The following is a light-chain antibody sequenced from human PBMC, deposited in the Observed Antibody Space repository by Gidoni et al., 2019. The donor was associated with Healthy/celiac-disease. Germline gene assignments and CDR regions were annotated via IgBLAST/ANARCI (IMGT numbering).Light chain of an antibody. CDR2: GAS. Sequence: EIVLTQSPGTLSLSPGERATLSCRASQSVSSSFLAWYQQKPGQAPRLLIYGASSRATGIPDRFSGSGSGTDFTLTIRRLEPEDFAVYYCQQSGSFGQXTKLEIK. V-gene: IGKV3-20*01. CDR3: QQSGS. CDR1: QSVSSSF. J-gene: IGKJ2*01.